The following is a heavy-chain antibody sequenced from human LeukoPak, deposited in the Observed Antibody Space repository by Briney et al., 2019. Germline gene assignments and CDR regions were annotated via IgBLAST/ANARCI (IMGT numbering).Heavy chain of an antibody. D-gene: IGHD4-17*01. J-gene: IGHJ6*02. CDR2: ISLNSGSI. V-gene: IGHV3-9*01. Sequence: GRSLRLSCAASGFTFDDYAMHWVRHAPGKGLEWVSGISLNSGSIDYADPVKGRFTISRDNAKNSLYLQMNSLRAEDTALYYCARGSGGDYRDCYYYGMDVWGQGTTVTVSS. CDR3: ARGSGGDYRDCYYYGMDV. CDR1: GFTFDDYA.